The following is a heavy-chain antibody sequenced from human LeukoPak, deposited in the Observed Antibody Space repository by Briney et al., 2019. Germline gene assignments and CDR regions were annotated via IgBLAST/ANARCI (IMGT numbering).Heavy chain of an antibody. CDR2: INPNSGGT. J-gene: IGHJ5*02. V-gene: IGHV1-2*04. CDR3: ARAHSSGWSNWFNP. Sequence: ASVKVSCKASGYTFTGYYMHWVRQAPGQGLEWMGWINPNSGGTNYAQKFQGWVTKTRDTSISTAYMELSRLRSDDTAVYYCARAHSSGWSNWFNPWGQGTLVTVSS. CDR1: GYTFTGYY. D-gene: IGHD6-19*01.